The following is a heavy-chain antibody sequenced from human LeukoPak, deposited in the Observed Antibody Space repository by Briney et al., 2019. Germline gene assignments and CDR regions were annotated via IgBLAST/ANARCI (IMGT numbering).Heavy chain of an antibody. Sequence: SETLSLTCTVSGGSISGYYWSWIRQPPGKGLEWTGHIYYSGSTNYNPSLKSRVTISLDTSKNQFSLKLNSVTAADTAVYYCARLGYCRGGSCYPTSLFDYWGQGTLVTVSS. J-gene: IGHJ4*02. D-gene: IGHD2-15*01. CDR3: ARLGYCRGGSCYPTSLFDY. CDR2: IYYSGST. V-gene: IGHV4-59*01. CDR1: GGSISGYY.